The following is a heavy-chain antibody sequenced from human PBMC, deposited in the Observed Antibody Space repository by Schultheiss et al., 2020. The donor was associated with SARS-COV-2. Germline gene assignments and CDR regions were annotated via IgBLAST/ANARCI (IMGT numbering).Heavy chain of an antibody. Sequence: SETLSLTCTVSGGSISSYYWSWIRQPPGKGLEWIGSIYYSGSTNYNPSLKSRVTISVDTSKNQFSLKLSSVTAADTAVYYCARVGIYYDSSGFSCWFDPWGQGTLVTVSS. D-gene: IGHD3-22*01. CDR3: ARVGIYYDSSGFSCWFDP. CDR2: IYYSGST. V-gene: IGHV4-59*12. J-gene: IGHJ5*02. CDR1: GGSISSYY.